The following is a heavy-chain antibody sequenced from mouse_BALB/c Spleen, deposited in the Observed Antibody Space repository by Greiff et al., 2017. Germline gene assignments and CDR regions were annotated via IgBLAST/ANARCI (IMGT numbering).Heavy chain of an antibody. V-gene: IGHV2-9*02. CDR2: IWAGGST. J-gene: IGHJ3*01. Sequence: QVQLKESGPGLVAPSQSLSITCTVSGFSFTSYGVHWVRQPPGKGLEWLGVIWAGGSTNYNSALMSRLSISKDNSKSQVFLKMNSLQTDDTAMYYCARGKVRQGAWFADWGQGTLVTVSA. CDR1: GFSFTSYG. CDR3: ARGKVRQGAWFAD. D-gene: IGHD2-14*01.